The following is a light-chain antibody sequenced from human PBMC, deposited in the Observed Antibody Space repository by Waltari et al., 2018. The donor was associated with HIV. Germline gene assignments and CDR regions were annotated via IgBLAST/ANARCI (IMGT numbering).Light chain of an antibody. CDR1: SSDVGGYNY. J-gene: IGLJ2*01. V-gene: IGLV2-14*01. Sequence: QSALTQPASVSGSPGQSITISCTGTSSDVGGYNYVSWYQQHPGKAPKLMIYDVSNRPSGVSNRFSGSKSGNTASLPISGLQAEDAADYYCSSYTSSSTFYVVFGGGTKLTVL. CDR3: SSYTSSSTFYVV. CDR2: DVS.